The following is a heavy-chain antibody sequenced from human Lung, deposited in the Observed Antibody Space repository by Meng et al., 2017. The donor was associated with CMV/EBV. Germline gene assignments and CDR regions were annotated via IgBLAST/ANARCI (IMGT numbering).Heavy chain of an antibody. V-gene: IGHV2-70D*14. D-gene: IGHD1-26*01. J-gene: IGHJ4*02. CDR3: ARIVGGSYYGD. CDR2: IDWDDDK. CDR1: GFSLSTSGMR. Sequence: SGXXLVXPTQTLTLTCTFSGFSLSTSGMRVSWIRQPPGKALEWLARIDWDDDKFYSTSLKTRLTISKDTSKNQVVLTMTNMDPVDTATYYCARIVGGSYYGDWXQGTXVTVSS.